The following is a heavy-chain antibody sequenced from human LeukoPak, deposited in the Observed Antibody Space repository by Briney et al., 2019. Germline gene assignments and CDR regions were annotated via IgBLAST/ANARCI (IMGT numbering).Heavy chain of an antibody. CDR2: VSLAGQT. CDR1: GGSISGTNW. V-gene: IGHV4/OR15-8*02. D-gene: IGHD1-26*01. Sequence: PSETLSLTCGVSGGSISGTNWWSWVRQPPGQGLEWIGEVSLAGQTNYNPSLNGRVTMSLDKSSNQLSLHLTSVTAADTATYFCSRESGPFCPFGYWGQGTLVIVSS. J-gene: IGHJ4*02. CDR3: SRESGPFCPFGY.